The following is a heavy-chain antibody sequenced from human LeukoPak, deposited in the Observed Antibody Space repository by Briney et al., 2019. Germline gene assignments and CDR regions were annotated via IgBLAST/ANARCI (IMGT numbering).Heavy chain of an antibody. CDR1: GFTFSNAW. J-gene: IGHJ5*02. CDR3: ARARSPSSGYLLRDHNWFDP. D-gene: IGHD3-22*01. CDR2: IKSKSDGGTT. V-gene: IGHV3-15*01. Sequence: GGSLRLSCAASGFTFSNAWMSWVRQAPGKGLEWVGRIKSKSDGGTTDYAAPVKGKFTVSRDDSKNTLYLQMNSLRAEDTAVYYCARARSPSSGYLLRDHNWFDPWGQGTLVTVSS.